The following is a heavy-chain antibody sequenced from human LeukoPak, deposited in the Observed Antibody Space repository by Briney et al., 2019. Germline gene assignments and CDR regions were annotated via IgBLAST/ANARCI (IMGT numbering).Heavy chain of an antibody. J-gene: IGHJ6*02. CDR2: IWYDGSNK. V-gene: IGHV3-33*01. D-gene: IGHD2-2*01. Sequence: GGSLRLSCAASGFTFSSYGMHWVRQAPGKGLEWVAVIWYDGSNKYYADSVKGRFTISRDNSKNTLYLQMNSLRAEDTAVYYCARSSYCSSTSYRIYYYGMDVWGQGTTVTVSS. CDR3: ARSSYCSSTSYRIYYYGMDV. CDR1: GFTFSSYG.